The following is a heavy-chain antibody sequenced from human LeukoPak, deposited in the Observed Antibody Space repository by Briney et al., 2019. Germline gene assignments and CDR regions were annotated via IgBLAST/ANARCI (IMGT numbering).Heavy chain of an antibody. V-gene: IGHV3-48*01. CDR2: ISSSSSTI. J-gene: IGHJ4*02. Sequence: GGSLRLSCAASGFTFSSYSMNWVRQAPGKGLEWVSYISSSSSTIYYADSVKGRFTISRDNAKNSLYLQMNSLRAEGTAVYYCARARPRFLEWLLRRYYFDYWGQGTLVTVSS. CDR1: GFTFSSYS. D-gene: IGHD3-3*01. CDR3: ARARPRFLEWLLRRYYFDY.